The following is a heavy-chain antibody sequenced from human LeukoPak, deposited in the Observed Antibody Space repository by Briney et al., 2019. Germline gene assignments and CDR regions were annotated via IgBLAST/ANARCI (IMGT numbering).Heavy chain of an antibody. D-gene: IGHD6-19*01. CDR1: GFTISNAW. J-gene: IGHJ4*02. V-gene: IGHV3-15*01. CDR3: TYYSSGAMVY. CDR2: VKGDGGTT. Sequence: GSLRLSCAASGFTISNAWMTWVRQAPGKGLEWVGRVKGDGGTTDYAAPVKGRFTISRDDSKNTLYLQMNSLKTEDTGVYYCTYYSSGAMVYWGQGTLVTVSS.